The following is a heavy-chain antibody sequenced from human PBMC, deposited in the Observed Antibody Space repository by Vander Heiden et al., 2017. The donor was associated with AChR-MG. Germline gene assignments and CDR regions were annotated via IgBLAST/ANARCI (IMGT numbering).Heavy chain of an antibody. D-gene: IGHD2-15*01. CDR2: IIPIFGTA. Sequence: QVQLVQSGAEVKKPGSSVKVSCKASGGTFSSYALSWVRQAPGQGLEWMGGIIPIFGTANYAQKFQGRVTITADESTSTAYMELSSLRSEDTAVYYCARELGYCSGGSCYDVDYGMDVWGQGTTVTVSS. CDR1: GGTFSSYA. V-gene: IGHV1-69*01. J-gene: IGHJ6*02. CDR3: ARELGYCSGGSCYDVDYGMDV.